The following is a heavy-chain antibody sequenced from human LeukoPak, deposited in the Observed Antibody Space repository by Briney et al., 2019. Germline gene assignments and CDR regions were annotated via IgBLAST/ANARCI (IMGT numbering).Heavy chain of an antibody. V-gene: IGHV4-38-2*02. J-gene: IGHJ4*02. CDR2: IYHIGST. D-gene: IGHD3-10*01. CDR1: GYSISSGYY. CDR3: ASGLYGSGSYYNPISPFDY. Sequence: SETLSPTCTVSGYSISSGYYWGWIRQPPGKGLEWIGSIYHIGSTYYNPSLKSRVTISVDTSKNQFSLKLSSATAADTAVYYCASGLYGSGSYYNPISPFDYWGQGTLVTVSS.